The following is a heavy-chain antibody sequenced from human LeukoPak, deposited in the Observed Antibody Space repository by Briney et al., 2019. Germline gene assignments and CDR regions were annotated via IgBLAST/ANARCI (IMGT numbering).Heavy chain of an antibody. J-gene: IGHJ4*02. V-gene: IGHV3-21*01. CDR1: GFTFSSYA. D-gene: IGHD5-18*01. CDR3: ARGIQLWLPLDY. CDR2: ISSSSSYI. Sequence: GGSLRLSCAASGFTFSSYAMHWVRQAPGKGLEWVSSISSSSSYIYYADSVKGRFTISRDNAKNSLYLQMNSLRAEDTAVYYCARGIQLWLPLDYWGQGTLVTVSS.